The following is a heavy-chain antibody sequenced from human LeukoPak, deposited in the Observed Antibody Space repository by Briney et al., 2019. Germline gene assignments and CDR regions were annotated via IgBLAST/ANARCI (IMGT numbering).Heavy chain of an antibody. V-gene: IGHV3-48*03. J-gene: IGHJ4*02. CDR3: ARDYRLFGVIMDY. CDR2: TSSSGSPI. Sequence: GGSLRLSCAASGFIFSNYEMNWVRQAPGKGLEWVSYTSSSGSPIYYGDSVKGRFTVSRDNAKNSLYLQMNSLRAEDTAIYYCARDYRLFGVIMDYWGQGTLVTVSS. D-gene: IGHD3-3*01. CDR1: GFIFSNYE.